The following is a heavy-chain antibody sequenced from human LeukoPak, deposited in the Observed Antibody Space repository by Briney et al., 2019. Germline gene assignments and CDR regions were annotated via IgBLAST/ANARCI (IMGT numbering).Heavy chain of an antibody. J-gene: IGHJ4*02. CDR3: AGAFGGVKPLDY. Sequence: GGSLRPSCATSGFTASSNYTSWVRQAPGKGLEWVSVIYSGGSTYYADSVKGRFTISRDNSKNPLYLQMNSLRAEDTAVYYCAGAFGGVKPLDYWGQGTLVTVSS. CDR2: IYSGGST. V-gene: IGHV3-53*01. D-gene: IGHD3-16*01. CDR1: GFTASSNY.